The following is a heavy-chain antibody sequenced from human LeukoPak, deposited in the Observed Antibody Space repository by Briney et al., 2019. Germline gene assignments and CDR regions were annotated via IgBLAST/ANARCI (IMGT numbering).Heavy chain of an antibody. Sequence: GGSLRLSCAASGFTFSSYWMHWVRQAPGKGLVWVSRINSDGSSTSYADSVKGRFTISRDNAKNTLYLQMNSLRAEDTAVYYCARLGSQGGVAALDYWGQGTLVAVSS. D-gene: IGHD6-25*01. V-gene: IGHV3-74*01. CDR1: GFTFSSYW. CDR3: ARLGSQGGVAALDY. CDR2: INSDGSST. J-gene: IGHJ4*02.